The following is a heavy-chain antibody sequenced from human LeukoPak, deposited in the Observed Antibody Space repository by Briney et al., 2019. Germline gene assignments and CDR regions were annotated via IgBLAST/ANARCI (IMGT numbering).Heavy chain of an antibody. CDR3: ARADRSGYFGNVVAFDI. D-gene: IGHD3-22*01. V-gene: IGHV4-61*02. J-gene: IGHJ3*02. CDR2: IHISGST. CDR1: GGSINSGSYS. Sequence: SETLSLTCTVSGGSINSGSYSWTWIRQPAGKGLEWIGRIHISGSTDYTPSLKSRVTISVDTSKNQFSLKLSSVTAADTAVYYCARADRSGYFGNVVAFDIWGQGAMVTVSS.